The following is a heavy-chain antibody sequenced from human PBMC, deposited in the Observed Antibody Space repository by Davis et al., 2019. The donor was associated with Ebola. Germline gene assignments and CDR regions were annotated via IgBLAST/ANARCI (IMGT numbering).Heavy chain of an antibody. V-gene: IGHV3-23*01. Sequence: GGSLRLSCAASGFIFRSYVMSWVRRAPGKGLEWVSTLGTSADTYYADSVKGRFTMSRDNSRNTLSLQMNGLRVEDTAIYYCAKDTTNIWFDIWGQGTMVTVSS. J-gene: IGHJ3*02. CDR2: LGTSADT. CDR1: GFIFRSYV. D-gene: IGHD1-26*01. CDR3: AKDTTNIWFDI.